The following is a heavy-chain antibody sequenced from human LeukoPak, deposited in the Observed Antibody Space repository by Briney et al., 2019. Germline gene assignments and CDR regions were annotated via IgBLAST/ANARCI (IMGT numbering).Heavy chain of an antibody. Sequence: GGSLRLSCAASGLTVSSNYMSWVRQAPGRGLEWVSVISSGGSTYYADSVKGRFTISRDNSKNTLYLQMNSLRAEDTAVYYCAKAHLSRELYPQSVWGQRTTVTVS. CDR3: AKAHLSRELYPQSV. CDR2: ISSGGST. D-gene: IGHD2-15*01. V-gene: IGHV3-66*01. CDR1: GLTVSSNY. J-gene: IGHJ6*02.